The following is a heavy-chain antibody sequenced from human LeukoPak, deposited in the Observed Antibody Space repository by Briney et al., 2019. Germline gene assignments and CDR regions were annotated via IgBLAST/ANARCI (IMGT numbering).Heavy chain of an antibody. Sequence: NPGGSLRLSCAASGFTFSSYSMNWVRQAPGKGLEWVSSISSSSYIYYADSVKGRFTISRDNAKNSLYLQMNSLRAEDTAVYYCARDFCSSTSCFFDPWGQGTLVTVSS. CDR3: ARDFCSSTSCFFDP. D-gene: IGHD2-2*01. J-gene: IGHJ5*02. CDR2: ISSSSYI. CDR1: GFTFSSYS. V-gene: IGHV3-21*01.